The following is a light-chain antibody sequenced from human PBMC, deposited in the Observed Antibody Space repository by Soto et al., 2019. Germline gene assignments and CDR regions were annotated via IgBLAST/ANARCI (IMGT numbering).Light chain of an antibody. CDR1: QSVSSN. V-gene: IGKV3-15*01. CDR3: QQYNNWPRT. Sequence: EIMMRQSPATLSVSPGEKATLSCSASQSVSSNLAWYQQKPGQAPGLLMFGGSTRAAGIPARFSGSGSGTEFTLTISSLQSEDFAVDYCQQYNNWPRTFGQGTKV. J-gene: IGKJ1*01. CDR2: GGS.